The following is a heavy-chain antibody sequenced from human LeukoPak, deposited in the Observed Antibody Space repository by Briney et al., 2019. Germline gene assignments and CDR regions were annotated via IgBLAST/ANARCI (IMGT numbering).Heavy chain of an antibody. D-gene: IGHD3-22*01. Sequence: GGSLRLPCAASGFTFSSYAMSWVRQAPGKGLEWVSAISGSGGSTYYADSVKGRFTISRDNSKNTLYLQMNSLRAEDTAVYYCAKDLGYYDSSGYDNWGQGTLVTVSS. CDR2: ISGSGGST. V-gene: IGHV3-23*01. J-gene: IGHJ4*02. CDR1: GFTFSSYA. CDR3: AKDLGYYDSSGYDN.